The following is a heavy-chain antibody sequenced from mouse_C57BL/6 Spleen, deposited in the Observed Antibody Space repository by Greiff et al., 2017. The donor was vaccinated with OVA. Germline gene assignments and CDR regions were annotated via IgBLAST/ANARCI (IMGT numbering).Heavy chain of an antibody. CDR1: GYTITSYW. V-gene: IGHV1-64*01. CDR3: ARPYDDSAY. D-gene: IGHD2-3*01. J-gene: IGHJ3*01. Sequence: QVQLQQPGAELVKPGASVKLSCKASGYTITSYWMHWVKQRPGQGLEWIGMIHPKSGSTKYNEKFKSKATLTVDKSSSTAYLQLSSLTSEDSAVYYCARPYDDSAYWGQGILVT. CDR2: IHPKSGST.